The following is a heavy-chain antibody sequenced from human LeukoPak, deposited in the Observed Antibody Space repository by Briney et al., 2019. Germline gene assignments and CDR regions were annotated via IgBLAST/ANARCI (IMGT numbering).Heavy chain of an antibody. D-gene: IGHD1-26*01. CDR2: MNIDGSEK. Sequence: GGSLRLSCAASGFTFSSYWMSWVRQAPGKGLEWVANMNIDGSEKYYADSVKGRFSISRDNARNSVYLQMASLRVEDTAVYYCARDPVEWELLLDYWGQGTLVTVSS. CDR3: ARDPVEWELLLDY. J-gene: IGHJ4*02. V-gene: IGHV3-7*01. CDR1: GFTFSSYW.